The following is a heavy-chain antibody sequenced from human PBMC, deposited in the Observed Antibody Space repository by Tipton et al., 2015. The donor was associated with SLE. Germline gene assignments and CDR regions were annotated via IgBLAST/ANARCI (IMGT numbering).Heavy chain of an antibody. CDR3: GGWWHDAFDI. CDR1: GGSISSSSYY. CDR2: IYYSGST. J-gene: IGHJ3*02. V-gene: IGHV4-39*07. Sequence: LRLSCTVSGGSISSSSYYWGWIRQPPGKGLEWIGSIYYSGSTYYNPSLKSRVTISVDTSKNQFSLKLSSVTAADTAVYYCGGWWHDAFDIWGQGTLVTVSS. D-gene: IGHD2-8*02.